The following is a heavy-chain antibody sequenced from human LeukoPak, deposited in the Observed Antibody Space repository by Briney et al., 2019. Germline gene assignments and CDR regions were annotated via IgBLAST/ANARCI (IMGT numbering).Heavy chain of an antibody. CDR1: GFTFSSYS. CDR2: ISISRGTV. V-gene: IGHV3-48*01. D-gene: IGHD3-9*01. CDR3: AKDLGDYDILTGDN. Sequence: HPGGSLRLSCAASGFTFSSYSMNWVRQAPGKGLEWISYISISRGTVYYADSVKGRFTISRDNSKNTLYLQMNSLRAEDTAVYYCAKDLGDYDILTGDNWGQGTLVTVSS. J-gene: IGHJ4*02.